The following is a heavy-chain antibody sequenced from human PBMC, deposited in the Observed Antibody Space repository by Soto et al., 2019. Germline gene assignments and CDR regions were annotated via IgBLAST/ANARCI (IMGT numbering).Heavy chain of an antibody. CDR2: VHFDGSST. J-gene: IGHJ6*02. D-gene: IGHD3-22*01. CDR3: TRDYYERGPGYYRDFGMDV. V-gene: IGHV3-74*01. CDR1: GFNFSAFW. Sequence: EVQLVESGGGFVQPGGSLRLSCAASGFNFSAFWMHWVRQASGKGPVWISRVHFDGSSTAYADSVRGRFTISRDNAKKTLYLQMESLRVEDTAIYYCTRDYYERGPGYYRDFGMDVWGQGTTVTVS.